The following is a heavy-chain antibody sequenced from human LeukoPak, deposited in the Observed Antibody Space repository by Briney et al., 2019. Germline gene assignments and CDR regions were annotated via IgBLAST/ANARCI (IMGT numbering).Heavy chain of an antibody. D-gene: IGHD2-2*01. CDR1: GYTFTGYY. Sequence: ASVKVSCKASGYTFTGYYMHWVRQAPGQGLEWMGRINPNSGGTNYAQKFQGRVTMTRDTSISTAYMGLSRLRSDDTAVYYCARDSLLYCSSTSCSDYWGQGTLVTVSS. CDR3: ARDSLLYCSSTSCSDY. CDR2: INPNSGGT. V-gene: IGHV1-2*06. J-gene: IGHJ4*02.